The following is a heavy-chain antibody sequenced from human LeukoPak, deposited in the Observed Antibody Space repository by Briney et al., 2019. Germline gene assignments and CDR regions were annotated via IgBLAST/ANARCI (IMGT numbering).Heavy chain of an antibody. CDR3: ARGTMGDAFDI. J-gene: IGHJ3*02. Sequence: ASVKVSCKASGGTFSSYAISWVRQAPGQGLEWMGGIIPILGTANYAQKFQGRVTITTYESTSTAYMELSSPRSEDTAVYYCARGTMGDAFDIWGQGTMVTVSS. D-gene: IGHD3-10*01. CDR1: GGTFSSYA. CDR2: IIPILGTA. V-gene: IGHV1-69*05.